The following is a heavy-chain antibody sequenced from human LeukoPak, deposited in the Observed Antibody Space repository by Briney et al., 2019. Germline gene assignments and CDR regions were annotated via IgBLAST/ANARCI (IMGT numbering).Heavy chain of an antibody. Sequence: PSETLSLTCTVSGGSISSYYWSWIRQPPGKGLEWIGYIYYSGSTNYNPSLKSRVTISVDTSKNQSSLKLSSVTAADTAVYYCARGQTHDFWSGYYQNWFDPWGQGTLVTVSS. V-gene: IGHV4-59*01. J-gene: IGHJ5*02. D-gene: IGHD3-3*01. CDR2: IYYSGST. CDR1: GGSISSYY. CDR3: ARGQTHDFWSGYYQNWFDP.